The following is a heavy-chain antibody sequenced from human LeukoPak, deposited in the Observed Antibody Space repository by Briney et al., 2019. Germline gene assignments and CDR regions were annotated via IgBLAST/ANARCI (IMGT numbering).Heavy chain of an antibody. CDR3: ARDGYSYAFDF. CDR1: GFTFSSYS. J-gene: IGHJ4*02. V-gene: IGHV3-48*01. CDR2: ISSSSSTI. Sequence: PGGSLRLSCAASGFTFSSYSMNWVRQAPGKGLEWVSYISSSSSTIYYADSVKGRFTISRDNAQNSLYLQMNSLRAEDTAVYCCARDGYSYAFDFWGQGTLVTASS. D-gene: IGHD5-18*01.